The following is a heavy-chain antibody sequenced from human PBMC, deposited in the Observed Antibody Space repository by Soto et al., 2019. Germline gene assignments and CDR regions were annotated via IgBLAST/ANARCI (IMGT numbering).Heavy chain of an antibody. D-gene: IGHD2-2*01. CDR3: ATHCSSTSCYYTFDP. Sequence: QVQLQQWGAGLLKPSETLSLTCAVYGGSFSSYYWSWIRQPPGKGLEWIGQINHYGSTDYNPSLKSRVTISVDTSKNHFSLRLSSVTAADTAMYYCATHCSSTSCYYTFDPWGLGTLVTVSS. V-gene: IGHV4-34*01. CDR1: GGSFSSYY. J-gene: IGHJ5*02. CDR2: INHYGST.